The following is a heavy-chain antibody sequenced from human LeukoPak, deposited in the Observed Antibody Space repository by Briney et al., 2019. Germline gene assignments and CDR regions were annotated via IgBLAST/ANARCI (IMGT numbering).Heavy chain of an antibody. J-gene: IGHJ6*02. CDR2: ISSSSSYI. CDR1: GFTFSSYS. D-gene: IGHD2-15*01. Sequence: GGSLRLSCAASGFTFSSYSMNWVRQAPGKGLEWVSSISSSSSYIYYADSVKGRLTISRDNAKNSLYLQMNSLRAEDTAVYYCASDYCSGGSCYYFYYYGMDVWGQGTTVTVSS. CDR3: ASDYCSGGSCYYFYYYGMDV. V-gene: IGHV3-21*01.